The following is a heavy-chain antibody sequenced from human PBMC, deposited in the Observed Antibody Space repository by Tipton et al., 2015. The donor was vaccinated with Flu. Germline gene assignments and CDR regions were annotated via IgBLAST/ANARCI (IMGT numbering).Heavy chain of an antibody. D-gene: IGHD2-8*01. CDR1: GDSISSDYY. V-gene: IGHV4-38-2*01. Sequence: TLSPTCAVSGDSISSDYYWGWIRQFPGKGLEWIGTVSRTGSAIYNPSLKSRVTISVDTSKNQFSLKLTSVTAADTAVYFCARMRARDCTNGVCYLWYFDLWGRGTLVTVSS. J-gene: IGHJ2*01. CDR3: ARMRARDCTNGVCYLWYFDL. CDR2: VSRTGSA.